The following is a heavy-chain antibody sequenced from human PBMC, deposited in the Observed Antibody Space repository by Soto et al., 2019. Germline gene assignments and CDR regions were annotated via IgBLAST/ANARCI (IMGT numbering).Heavy chain of an antibody. J-gene: IGHJ2*01. V-gene: IGHV3-30*18. Sequence: QVQLVESGGGVVQPGRSLRLSCAASGFTFSSYGMHWDRQAPGKGLEWVAVISYDGSNKYYADSVKGRFTISRDNSKNTLYLQMNSLRAEDTAVYYCAKDLRLRTTPYGGNSLDFDLWGRGTLVTVSS. CDR1: GFTFSSYG. D-gene: IGHD2-21*02. CDR2: ISYDGSNK. CDR3: AKDLRLRTTPYGGNSLDFDL.